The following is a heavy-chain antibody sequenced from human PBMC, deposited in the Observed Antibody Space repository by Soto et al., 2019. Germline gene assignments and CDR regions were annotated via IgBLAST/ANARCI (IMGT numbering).Heavy chain of an antibody. V-gene: IGHV3-30*18. J-gene: IGHJ4*02. CDR1: GFTFSSYG. CDR2: ISYDGSNK. Sequence: QVQLVGSGGGVVQPGRSLRLSCAASGFTFSSYGMHWVRQAPGKGLEWVAVISYDGSNKYYADSVKGRFTISRDNSKNTLYLQMNSLRAEDTAVYYCAKDSGSWNYVYYFDYWGQGTLVTVSS. D-gene: IGHD1-7*01. CDR3: AKDSGSWNYVYYFDY.